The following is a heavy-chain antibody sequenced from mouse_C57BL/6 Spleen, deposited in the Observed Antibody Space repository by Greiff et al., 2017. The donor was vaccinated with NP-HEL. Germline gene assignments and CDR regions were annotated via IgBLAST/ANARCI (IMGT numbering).Heavy chain of an antibody. J-gene: IGHJ2*01. Sequence: QVQLQQPGTELVKPGASVKLSCKASGYTFTSYWMHWVKLRPGQGLEWIGNINPSNGGTNYNEKFKSKATLTVDKSSSTAYMQLSSLTSEDSAVYYCARGDYGSSYNFDYWGQGTTLTVSS. CDR2: INPSNGGT. CDR3: ARGDYGSSYNFDY. V-gene: IGHV1-53*01. D-gene: IGHD1-1*01. CDR1: GYTFTSYW.